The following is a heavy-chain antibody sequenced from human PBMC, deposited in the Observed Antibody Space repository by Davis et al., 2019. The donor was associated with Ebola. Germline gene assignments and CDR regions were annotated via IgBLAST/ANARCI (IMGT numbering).Heavy chain of an antibody. D-gene: IGHD2-2*01. Sequence: MPSETLSLTCTVSGGSILSYSWNWIRQPPGKGLEWIGFVHFSGNTKNNPSLTSRVTISRDASENQFSLKLSSLTAADTAVYYCARTLVESVLIPAAPNYFDYWGQGTLVTVSS. CDR3: ARTLVESVLIPAAPNYFDY. CDR2: VHFSGNT. J-gene: IGHJ4*02. CDR1: GGSILSYS. V-gene: IGHV4-59*01.